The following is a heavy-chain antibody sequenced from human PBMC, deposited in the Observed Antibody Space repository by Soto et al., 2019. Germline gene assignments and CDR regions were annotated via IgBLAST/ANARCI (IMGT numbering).Heavy chain of an antibody. J-gene: IGHJ4*02. CDR2: IYYSGSN. CDR3: ARASYNWNDRPEEGYFDY. D-gene: IGHD1-1*01. Sequence: SETLSLTCTVSGGSVSSGSYYWSWVRQTPGKGLEWIGYIYYSGSNNYNPSLKSRVTISVDKSKHQFSLKLSSVTAADTAVYYCARASYNWNDRPEEGYFDYWGQGNLVP. V-gene: IGHV4-61*01. CDR1: GGSVSSGSYY.